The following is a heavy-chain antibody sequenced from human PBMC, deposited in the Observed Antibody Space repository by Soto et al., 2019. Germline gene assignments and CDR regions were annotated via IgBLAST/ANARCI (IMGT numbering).Heavy chain of an antibody. CDR3: VHDYGTIPALFDS. J-gene: IGHJ5*01. Sequence: SETLSLTCTVSGGSISSSSYYWGWIRQPPGKGLEWIGSIYYSGSTYYNPSLKSRVTISVDTSKNQFSLKLSSVTAADTAVYYCVHDYGTIPALFDSCGKGTLVTVSS. CDR2: IYYSGST. V-gene: IGHV4-39*01. D-gene: IGHD4-17*01. CDR1: GGSISSSSYY.